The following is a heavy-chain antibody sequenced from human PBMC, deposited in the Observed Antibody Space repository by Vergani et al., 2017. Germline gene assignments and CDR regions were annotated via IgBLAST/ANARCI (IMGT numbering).Heavy chain of an antibody. CDR1: GYTFTSYY. D-gene: IGHD3-22*01. CDR3: ATILNYDSSGYGYFDY. Sequence: QVQLVQSGAEVKKPGASVKVSCKASGYTFTSYYMHWVRQAPGQGLEWMGIINPSGGSTSYAQKFQGRVTMTEDTSTDTAYMELSSLRSEDTAVYYCATILNYDSSGYGYFDYWGQGTLVTVSS. J-gene: IGHJ4*02. V-gene: IGHV1-46*01. CDR2: INPSGGST.